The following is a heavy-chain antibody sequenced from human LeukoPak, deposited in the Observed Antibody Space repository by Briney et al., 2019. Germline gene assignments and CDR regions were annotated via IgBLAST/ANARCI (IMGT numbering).Heavy chain of an antibody. V-gene: IGHV3-33*01. CDR1: GFTFSDHG. D-gene: IGHD3-10*01. CDR3: AREDFRQDGSGLSDY. CDR2: IWYNGSKK. J-gene: IGHJ4*02. Sequence: PGRSLRLSCAASGFTFSDHGMHWVRQAPGKGLEWVAIIWYNGSKKYYAESVKGRFTISRDNAKNSLYLQMNSLRAEDTAVYYCAREDFRQDGSGLSDYWGQGTLVTVSS.